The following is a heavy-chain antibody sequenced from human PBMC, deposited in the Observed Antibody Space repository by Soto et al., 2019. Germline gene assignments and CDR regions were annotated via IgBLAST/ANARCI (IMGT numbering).Heavy chain of an antibody. CDR3: AKDDGDFGLDY. J-gene: IGHJ4*02. CDR1: GFTFSRYA. V-gene: IGHV3-23*01. Sequence: EVQLLESGGGLVQPGGSLRLSCVVSGFTFSRYAMNWVRQAPGKGLEWVSGIIGSGGRTYYADSVKGRFTISRDNSKNTLSLQMNTLRVEDTAVYYCAKDDGDFGLDYWGQGTLVTVSS. D-gene: IGHD4-17*01. CDR2: IIGSGGRT.